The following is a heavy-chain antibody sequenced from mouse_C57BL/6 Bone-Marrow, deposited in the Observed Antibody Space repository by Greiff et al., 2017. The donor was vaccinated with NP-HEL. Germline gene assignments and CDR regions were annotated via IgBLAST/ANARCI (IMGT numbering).Heavy chain of an antibody. CDR1: GYTFTSYW. CDR2: FDPNSGGT. Sequence: QVQLQQPGAELVKPGASVKLSCKASGYTFTSYWMHWVKQRPGRGLEWIGRFDPNSGGTKYNEKFKSKATLTVDKPSSTAYMQLSSLTSEDSAVYYCARRVYSNYGYFDVWGTGTTVTVSS. V-gene: IGHV1-72*01. J-gene: IGHJ1*03. D-gene: IGHD2-5*01. CDR3: ARRVYSNYGYFDV.